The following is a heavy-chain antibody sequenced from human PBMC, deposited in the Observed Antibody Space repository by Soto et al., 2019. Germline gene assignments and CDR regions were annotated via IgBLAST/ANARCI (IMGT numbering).Heavy chain of an antibody. CDR3: ARDIRITIFGVVITNDAFDI. Sequence: GGSLRLSCAASGFTFSSYSMNWVRQAPGKGLEWVSYISSSSSTIYYADSVKGRFTISRDNAKNSLYLQMNSLRDEDTAVYYCARDIRITIFGVVITNDAFDIWGQGTMVTVSS. J-gene: IGHJ3*02. CDR1: GFTFSSYS. V-gene: IGHV3-48*02. D-gene: IGHD3-3*01. CDR2: ISSSSSTI.